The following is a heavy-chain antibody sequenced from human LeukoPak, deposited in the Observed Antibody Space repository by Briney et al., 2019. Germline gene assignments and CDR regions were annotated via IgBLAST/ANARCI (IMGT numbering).Heavy chain of an antibody. D-gene: IGHD3-22*01. V-gene: IGHV4-31*03. J-gene: IGHJ3*02. Sequence: KASETLSLTCTVSGGSISSGGYYWSWIRQHPGKGLEWIGYIYYSGSTYYNPSLKSRVTISVDTSKNQFSLKLSSVTAADTAVYYCARAAEHAHTHGWPVYYYDSSGPQGAFDIWGQGTMVTVSS. CDR1: GGSISSGGYY. CDR3: ARAAEHAHTHGWPVYYYDSSGPQGAFDI. CDR2: IYYSGST.